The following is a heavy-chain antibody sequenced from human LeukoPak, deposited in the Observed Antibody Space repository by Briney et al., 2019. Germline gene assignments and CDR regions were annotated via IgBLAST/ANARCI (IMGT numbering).Heavy chain of an antibody. CDR1: GYTFPSYG. CDR2: ISVYNGVT. CDR3: ARGYIVGAYPNYSDY. J-gene: IGHJ4*02. V-gene: IGHV1-18*01. D-gene: IGHD1-26*01. Sequence: ASVKVSCKASGYTFPSYGISWVRQAPGQGLEWVGWISVYNGVTNYQQKFQGRVTMTTDTPTTTAYMELRSLRPDDTAVYFCARGYIVGAYPNYSDYWGQGTLVTVSS.